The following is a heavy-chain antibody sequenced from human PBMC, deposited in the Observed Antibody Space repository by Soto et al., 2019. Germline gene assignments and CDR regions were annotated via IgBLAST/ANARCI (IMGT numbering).Heavy chain of an antibody. D-gene: IGHD3-3*01. CDR2: LSGYNGNT. CDR3: ARDGYYDFWSGYRYENWFDP. CDR1: GYSFTSYG. Sequence: ASVKVSCKTSGYSFTSYGISWVRQAPGQGLEWMGWLSGYNGNTNYAQRLQGRVTLTTDTSATTAYMELRSLRSDDTAVYYCARDGYYDFWSGYRYENWFDPWGQGTLVTVSS. V-gene: IGHV1-18*04. J-gene: IGHJ5*02.